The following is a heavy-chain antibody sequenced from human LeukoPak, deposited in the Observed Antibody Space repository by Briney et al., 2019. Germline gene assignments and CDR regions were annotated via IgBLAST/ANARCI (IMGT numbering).Heavy chain of an antibody. CDR2: IYASGST. D-gene: IGHD6-19*01. V-gene: IGHV4-4*07. Sequence: SETLSLTCTVSGGSISRYHWSWIRQPAGKGLEWIGRIYASGSTNCNRSLKSRVTISVDKSKNQFSLKLSSVTAADTAVYYCARDLVYIAVAGTVAFDIWGQGTMVTVSS. CDR1: GGSISRYH. J-gene: IGHJ3*02. CDR3: ARDLVYIAVAGTVAFDI.